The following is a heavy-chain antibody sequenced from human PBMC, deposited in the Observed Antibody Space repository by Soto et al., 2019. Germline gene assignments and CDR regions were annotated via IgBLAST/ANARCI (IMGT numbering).Heavy chain of an antibody. CDR3: AREYSGYDHGLNWFDP. CDR2: IIPIFGTA. CDR1: GGTFSSYA. V-gene: IGHV1-69*13. Sequence: GASVKVSCKASGGTFSSYAISWVRQAPGQGLEWMGGIIPIFGTANYAQKFQGRVTITADESTSTAYMELSSLRSEDTAVYYCAREYSGYDHGLNWFDPWGQGTLVTVSS. D-gene: IGHD5-12*01. J-gene: IGHJ5*02.